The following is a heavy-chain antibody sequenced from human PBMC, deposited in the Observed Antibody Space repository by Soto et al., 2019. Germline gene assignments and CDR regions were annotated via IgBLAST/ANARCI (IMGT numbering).Heavy chain of an antibody. CDR1: GFSFGSYW. CDR2: IKDDGSER. J-gene: IGHJ4*02. CDR3: ARDVGPVTIFGEALSGYFDF. D-gene: IGHD3-3*01. V-gene: IGHV3-7*03. Sequence: GGSLRLSCAVSGFSFGSYWMSWVRQAPGKGLEWLASIKDDGSERYYLDSVKGRFTISRDNAKDSLSLQMNSLRGEDTAFYYCARDVGPVTIFGEALSGYFDFWGQGTLVTVSS.